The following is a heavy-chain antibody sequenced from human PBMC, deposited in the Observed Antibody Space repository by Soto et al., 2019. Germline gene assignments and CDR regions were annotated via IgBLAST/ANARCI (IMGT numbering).Heavy chain of an antibody. CDR1: GGSISSSSYY. D-gene: IGHD6-13*01. CDR3: ARLERRIAGLWRDYGMAV. J-gene: IGHJ6*02. V-gene: IGHV4-39*01. Sequence: SETLSLTCTVSGGSISSSSYYWGWIRQPPGKGLEWIGSIYYSGSTYYTPSLRGGVTISVDTSRNRFSLKLSSVTAADTVLFYFARLERRIAGLWRDYGMAVWGQGPTVTVSS. CDR2: IYYSGST.